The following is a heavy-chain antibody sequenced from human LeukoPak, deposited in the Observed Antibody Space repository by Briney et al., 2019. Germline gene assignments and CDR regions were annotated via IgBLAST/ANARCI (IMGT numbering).Heavy chain of an antibody. Sequence: ASVKVSYKASGYTFTGYYMHWVRQAPGQGLEWMGWINPNSGGTNYAQKFQGRVTMTRDTSISTAYMELSRLRSDDTAVYYCAGGPFFDYYYGMDVWGQGTTVTVSS. V-gene: IGHV1-2*02. CDR1: GYTFTGYY. CDR3: AGGPFFDYYYGMDV. CDR2: INPNSGGT. D-gene: IGHD3-3*01. J-gene: IGHJ6*02.